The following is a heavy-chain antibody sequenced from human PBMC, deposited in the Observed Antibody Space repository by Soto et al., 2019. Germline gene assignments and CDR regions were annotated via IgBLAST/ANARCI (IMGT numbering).Heavy chain of an antibody. V-gene: IGHV4-59*01. CDR3: ARSLDYYDSSGYSFDY. Sequence: SETVSLTCTVSGGSISSYYWSWIRQPPGKGLEWIGYIYYSGSTNYNPSLKSRVTISVDTSKNQFSLKLSSVTAADTAVYYCARSLDYYDSSGYSFDYWGQGTLVTVSS. D-gene: IGHD3-22*01. J-gene: IGHJ4*02. CDR1: GGSISSYY. CDR2: IYYSGST.